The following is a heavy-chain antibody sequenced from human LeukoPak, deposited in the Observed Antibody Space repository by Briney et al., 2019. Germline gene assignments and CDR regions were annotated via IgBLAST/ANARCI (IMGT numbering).Heavy chain of an antibody. Sequence: PGGSLRLSCAVSGFTFNYYDMHWVRQAPGKRLEWVSAIRTTGDTHYPDSVKGRFAMSREDAKNSVHLQMNTLRAGDTAVYYCARWVKEGSWTGPLDYWGQGTLVTVSS. CDR3: ARWVKEGSWTGPLDY. D-gene: IGHD6-13*01. CDR1: GFTFNYYD. CDR2: IRTTGDT. J-gene: IGHJ4*02. V-gene: IGHV3-13*01.